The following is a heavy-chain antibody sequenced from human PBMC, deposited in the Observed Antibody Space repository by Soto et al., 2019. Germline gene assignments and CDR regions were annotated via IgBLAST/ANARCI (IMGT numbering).Heavy chain of an antibody. CDR1: GFTFSSYG. J-gene: IGHJ6*02. Sequence: QVQLVESGGGVVQPGRSLRLSCAASGFTFSSYGMHWVRQAPGKGLEWVAVIWYDGSNKYYADSVKGRFTISRDNSKNTLYLQMNSLRAEDTAVYYCARDAPRSYYYYGMDVWGQGTTVTVSS. V-gene: IGHV3-33*01. CDR3: ARDAPRSYYYYGMDV. CDR2: IWYDGSNK. D-gene: IGHD3-3*01.